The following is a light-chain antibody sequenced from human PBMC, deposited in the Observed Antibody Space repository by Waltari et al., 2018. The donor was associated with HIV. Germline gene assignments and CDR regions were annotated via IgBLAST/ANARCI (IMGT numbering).Light chain of an antibody. Sequence: QSALTQSPSASGSPGQSVNISCTSANVDISDYHYVSWYQQHSDRPPKLKIFEVTKRPSGVPDRFSGSKSGNTASLFVSGLQPEDEATYFCSSFAGTHKLFGGGTKLTVL. CDR3: SSFAGTHKL. CDR1: NVDISDYHY. V-gene: IGLV2-8*01. CDR2: EVT. J-gene: IGLJ2*01.